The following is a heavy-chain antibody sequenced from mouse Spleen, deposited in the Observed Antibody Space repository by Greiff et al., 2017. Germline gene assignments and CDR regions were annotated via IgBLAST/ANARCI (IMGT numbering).Heavy chain of an antibody. D-gene: IGHD3-3*01. V-gene: IGHV1-55*01. CDR2: IYPVSGST. Sequence: QVQLKQPGAELVKPGASVKMTCKASGYTFTSYWITWVKQRPGQGLEWIGDIYPVSGSTNYNEKFKSKATLTVDTSSSTAYMQLSSLTSEDSAVYYCARDSRVFDYWGQGTTLTVSS. CDR3: ARDSRVFDY. J-gene: IGHJ2*01. CDR1: GYTFTSYW.